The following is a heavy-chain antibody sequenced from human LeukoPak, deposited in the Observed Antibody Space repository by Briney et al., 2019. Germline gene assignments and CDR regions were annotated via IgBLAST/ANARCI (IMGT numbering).Heavy chain of an antibody. V-gene: IGHV3-21*01. CDR3: VRVSFRRQRIRWYFDL. Sequence: GESLRLSCAVAGFTFSSYSMSWVRQAPGKGLEWVSSITASSYIYNADSVKGRFTVSRDNAKNSLFLQMNSLTAEDTAVYYCVRVSFRRQRIRWYFDLWGRGTLVTVSS. CDR1: GFTFSSYS. CDR2: ITASSYI. D-gene: IGHD6-25*01. J-gene: IGHJ2*01.